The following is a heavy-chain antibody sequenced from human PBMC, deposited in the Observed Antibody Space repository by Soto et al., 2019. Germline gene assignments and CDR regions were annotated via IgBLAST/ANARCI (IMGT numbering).Heavy chain of an antibody. CDR1: GFTFSNAW. D-gene: IGHD6-6*01. Sequence: GGSLRLSCAASGFTFSNAWMSWVRQAPGKGLEWVGRIKSKTDGGTTDYAAPVKGRFTISRDDSKNTLYLQMNSLKTEDTAVYYCTTAAAARIRYYYYYGMDVWGQGTTVTVSS. J-gene: IGHJ6*02. CDR3: TTAAAARIRYYYYYGMDV. CDR2: IKSKTDGGTT. V-gene: IGHV3-15*01.